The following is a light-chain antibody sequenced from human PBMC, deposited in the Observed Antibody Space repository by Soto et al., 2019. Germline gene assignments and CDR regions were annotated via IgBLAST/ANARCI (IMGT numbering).Light chain of an antibody. CDR1: SFNIGRNP. J-gene: IGLJ3*02. V-gene: IGLV1-44*01. Sequence: QSVLTQPPSASGPPGQRVTISCSGSSFNIGRNPVNWYQQFPGTAPKLLIYTNDQRPSGVPDRFSGSKSGTSASLAISGLQSEDEADYYCAAWDDSLNGWVFGGGTKLTVL. CDR2: TND. CDR3: AAWDDSLNGWV.